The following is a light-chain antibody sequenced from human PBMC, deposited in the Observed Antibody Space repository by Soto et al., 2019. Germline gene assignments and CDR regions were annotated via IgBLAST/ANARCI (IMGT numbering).Light chain of an antibody. CDR2: EVV. J-gene: IGLJ1*01. Sequence: QSALTQPPSASGSPGQSVAISCTGTSSDVGGYNYVSWYQHHPGKAPRLIIYEVVQRPSGVPDRFSGSKSGNTASLTVSGLQAADEADYFCKSYAGSNTYVFGSGTKLTV. V-gene: IGLV2-8*01. CDR3: KSYAGSNTYV. CDR1: SSDVGGYNY.